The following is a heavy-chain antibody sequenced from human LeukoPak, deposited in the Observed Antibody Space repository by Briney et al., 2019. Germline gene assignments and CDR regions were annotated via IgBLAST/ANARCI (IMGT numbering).Heavy chain of an antibody. CDR3: AKGSGFTTLPYYFDY. CDR1: GFTFDNYA. Sequence: GGSLILSCAASGFTFDNYAMRWVRQAPGKGLEWVSGISWNSGSVVYADSVKGRFTISRDNAKNSLYLQMNSLRAEDMAFYYCAKGSGFTTLPYYFDYWGRGTLVTVSS. J-gene: IGHJ4*02. CDR2: ISWNSGSV. V-gene: IGHV3-9*03. D-gene: IGHD3-3*01.